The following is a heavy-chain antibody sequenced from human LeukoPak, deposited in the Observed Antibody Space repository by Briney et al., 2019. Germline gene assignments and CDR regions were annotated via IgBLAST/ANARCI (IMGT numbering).Heavy chain of an antibody. Sequence: PGGSLRLSCAASGFTFSSYSMNWVRQAPGKGLEWVSSISSSSYIYYADSVKGRFTISRDNAKNSLYLQMNSLRAEDTAVYYCARDGNAILTGYYRFLYWGQGTLVTVSS. V-gene: IGHV3-21*01. J-gene: IGHJ4*02. CDR2: ISSSSYI. CDR3: ARDGNAILTGYYRFLY. D-gene: IGHD3-9*01. CDR1: GFTFSSYS.